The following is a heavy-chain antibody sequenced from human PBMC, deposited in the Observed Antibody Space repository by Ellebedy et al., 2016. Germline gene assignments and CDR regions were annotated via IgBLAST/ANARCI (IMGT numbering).Heavy chain of an antibody. J-gene: IGHJ6*03. CDR1: GFTFSSYA. Sequence: GESLKISCAASGFTFSSYAMSWVRQAPGKGLEWVSAISGSGGSTYYADSVKGRFTISRDNSKNTLYLQMNSLRAEDTAIYYCAKGGYSSPPAGYMDVWGKGTTVTVSS. D-gene: IGHD6-13*01. CDR3: AKGGYSSPPAGYMDV. V-gene: IGHV3-23*01. CDR2: ISGSGGST.